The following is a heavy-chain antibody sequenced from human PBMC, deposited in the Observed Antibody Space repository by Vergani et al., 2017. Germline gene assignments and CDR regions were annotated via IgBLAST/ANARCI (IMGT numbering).Heavy chain of an antibody. Sequence: QVQLVQSGAEVKKPGSSVKVSCKASGGTFSSYAISWVRQAPGQGLEWMGGIIPIFGTANYAQKFQGRVTITADESTNTAYMELSSLRAEDTAVYYCARXVRNDYGGLWGFDYWGQGTLVTVSS. CDR2: IIPIFGTA. J-gene: IGHJ4*02. D-gene: IGHD4-23*01. CDR1: GGTFSSYA. CDR3: ARXVRNDYGGLWGFDY. V-gene: IGHV1-69*01.